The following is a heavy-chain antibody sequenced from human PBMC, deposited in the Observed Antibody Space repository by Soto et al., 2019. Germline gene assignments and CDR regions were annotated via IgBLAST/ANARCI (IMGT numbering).Heavy chain of an antibody. Sequence: GGSLRLSCAGSGFILSDHYIDWVRQAPGKGLEWVGRSRDKAQGYSTAYAVSVKGRFTTSRAESKNSVYLQINSMKTKDTADNYCVTDTFFSHSSVYTCCFDYWGQGSLVTFSS. V-gene: IGHV3-72*01. J-gene: IGHJ4*02. CDR1: GFILSDHY. CDR2: SRDKAQGYST. CDR3: VTDTFFSHSSVYTCCFDY. D-gene: IGHD3-22*01.